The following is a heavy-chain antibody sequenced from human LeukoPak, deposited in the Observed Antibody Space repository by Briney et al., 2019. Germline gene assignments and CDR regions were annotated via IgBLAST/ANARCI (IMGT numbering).Heavy chain of an antibody. J-gene: IGHJ4*02. CDR1: GGSISSSGYY. CDR2: IYYSGST. Sequence: PSETLSLTCTVSGGSISSSGYYWGWIRQPPGKGLEWIGNIYYSGSTYYNPSLKSRVTISVDTSKNHFSLKLNSVTAADTALYYCARLGYCSSASCGPLDYWGQGTLVTVSS. CDR3: ARLGYCSSASCGPLDY. D-gene: IGHD2-2*01. V-gene: IGHV4-39*02.